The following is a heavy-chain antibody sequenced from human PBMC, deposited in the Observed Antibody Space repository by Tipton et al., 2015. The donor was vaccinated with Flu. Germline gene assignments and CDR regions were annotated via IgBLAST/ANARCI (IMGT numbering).Heavy chain of an antibody. D-gene: IGHD6-25*01. CDR1: GYSIGSGGYY. CDR3: ARSLLGGLDWFDP. Sequence: TLSLTCVVSGYSIGSGGYYWGWIRQSPGKGLEWIGAIIYSGSTYYNPSLKSRVSISLDTSKNQFSLQLSSVTATDTAVYYCARSLLGGLDWFDPWGQGTLVTVSS. J-gene: IGHJ5*02. V-gene: IGHV4-39*01. CDR2: IIYSGST.